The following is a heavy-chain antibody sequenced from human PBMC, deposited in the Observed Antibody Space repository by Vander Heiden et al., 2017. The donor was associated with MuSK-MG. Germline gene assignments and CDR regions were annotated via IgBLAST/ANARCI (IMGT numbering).Heavy chain of an antibody. J-gene: IGHJ4*02. CDR3: ARGRFRWGAKAYFDY. V-gene: IGHV4-39*01. CDR2: ISYTGST. Sequence: QVELQESGPGLVKPSETLSLTCSVSGASIRSGTDFWAWIRQSPGKGLEWIGYISYTGSTAYNLSLKSRVTISVDTSKNQFSLRLTSMTVADTAVYYCARGRFRWGAKAYFDYWGQGALVTVSS. D-gene: IGHD3-16*01. CDR1: GASIRSGTDF.